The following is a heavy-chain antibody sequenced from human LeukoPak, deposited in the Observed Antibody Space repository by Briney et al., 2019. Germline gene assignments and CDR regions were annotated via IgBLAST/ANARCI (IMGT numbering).Heavy chain of an antibody. J-gene: IGHJ1*01. CDR1: GFTFSSYE. CDR2: ISGSDDST. D-gene: IGHD2-2*02. Sequence: GGSLRLSCAASGFTFSSYEMNWVRQAPGKGLEWVSAISGSDDSTYYAESVKGRFTISRDNSKNTLLLQMNSLRVEDTAVYYCAKFACTSTSCYNNFWGQGTLVTVSS. CDR3: AKFACTSTSCYNNF. V-gene: IGHV3-23*01.